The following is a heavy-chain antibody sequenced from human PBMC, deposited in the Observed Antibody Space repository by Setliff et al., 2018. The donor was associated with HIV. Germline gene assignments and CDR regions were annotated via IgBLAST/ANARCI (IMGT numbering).Heavy chain of an antibody. V-gene: IGHV1-8*02. CDR1: GDTLTSYD. D-gene: IGHD3-16*01. J-gene: IGHJ6*03. CDR3: ARGGAGGYYYYMDV. CDR2: MNPNSGKT. Sequence: ASVKVSCKASGDTLTSYDINWVRQATGQGLEWMGWMNPNSGKTGYAQKFQGRVTMTSNTSISTSYMELSSLRSEYTAVYYCARGGAGGYYYYMDVWGKVTTVTVSS.